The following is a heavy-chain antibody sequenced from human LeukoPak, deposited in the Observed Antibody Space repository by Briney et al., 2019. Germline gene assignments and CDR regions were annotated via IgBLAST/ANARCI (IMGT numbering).Heavy chain of an antibody. CDR1: GGSVSSNY. D-gene: IGHD2-2*01. CDR2: IYYGGTT. CDR3: ARVSTSYYYYYGMDV. V-gene: IGHV4-59*02. Sequence: SETLSLTCTVSGGSVSSNYWSWIRQPPGKGLEWIGYIYYGGTTTYNPSLESRFTISVDTSKNQFSLRLSSVTAADTAVYYCARVSTSYYYYYGMDVWGQGTTVTVSS. J-gene: IGHJ6*02.